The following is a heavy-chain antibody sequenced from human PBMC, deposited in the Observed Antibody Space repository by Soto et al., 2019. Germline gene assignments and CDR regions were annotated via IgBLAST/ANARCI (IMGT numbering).Heavy chain of an antibody. V-gene: IGHV4-39*01. CDR2: IYYSGGT. J-gene: IGHJ5*02. CDR1: GGSISSSSYY. D-gene: IGHD6-13*01. CDR3: ARHYQGPYSSSWDRNGWFDP. Sequence: QLQLQESGPGLVKPSETLSLTCTVSGGSISSSSYYWGWIRQPPGKGLEWIGSIYYSGGTYYNPSLTSRVTISEDKYKNDFSLKLSSVTAADTAVYYCARHYQGPYSSSWDRNGWFDPWGQGTLVTVSS.